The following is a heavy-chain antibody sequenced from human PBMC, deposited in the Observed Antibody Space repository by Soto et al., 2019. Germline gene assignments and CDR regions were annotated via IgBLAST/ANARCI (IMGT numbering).Heavy chain of an antibody. V-gene: IGHV1-18*01. CDR1: SYTFTSYG. Sequence: GASVKVSCKASSYTFTSYGFSWVRQAPGQGLEWMGWITAYNGNTKYAQKWQGRVTMTTDTSTSTAYMELRSLRSDDTAVYYCARDLHGDPYYWGQGTLVTVSS. CDR3: ARDLHGDPYY. D-gene: IGHD4-17*01. CDR2: ITAYNGNT. J-gene: IGHJ4*02.